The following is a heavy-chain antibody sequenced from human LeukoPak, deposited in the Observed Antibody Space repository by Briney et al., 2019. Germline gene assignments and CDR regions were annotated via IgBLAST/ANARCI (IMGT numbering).Heavy chain of an antibody. Sequence: GSLRLSCAASAFTFSTYAMHWVRQAPGKGLEWVAVISYDGSNKYYADSVKGRFTISRDNSKNTLYLQMNSLRAEDTAVYYCARDSLKDGYNYDYFDYWGQGTLVTVSS. V-gene: IGHV3-30-3*01. CDR1: AFTFSTYA. CDR3: ARDSLKDGYNYDYFDY. CDR2: ISYDGSNK. J-gene: IGHJ4*02. D-gene: IGHD5-24*01.